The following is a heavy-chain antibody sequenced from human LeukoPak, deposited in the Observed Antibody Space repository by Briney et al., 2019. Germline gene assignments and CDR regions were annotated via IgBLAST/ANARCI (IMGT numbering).Heavy chain of an antibody. CDR1: GFTFSSYE. V-gene: IGHV3-48*03. J-gene: IGHJ3*02. CDR3: ARELDIVVVVAATPAGAFDI. CDR2: ISSSGSTR. Sequence: GGALRLSCVASGFTFSSYEMNWVRQAPGKGVEWGSYISSSGSTRDYADYVKGRFTIPSDDAKNSLYLQMNSLRAEDTAGYYCARELDIVVVVAATPAGAFDIWGQGTMVTVSS. D-gene: IGHD2-15*01.